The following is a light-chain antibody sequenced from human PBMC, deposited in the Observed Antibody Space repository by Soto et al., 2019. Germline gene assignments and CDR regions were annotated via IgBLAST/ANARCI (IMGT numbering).Light chain of an antibody. CDR2: LNTDGSH. V-gene: IGLV4-69*01. CDR3: QTWDTGAWV. Sequence: QPVLTQSPSASASLGASVKLTCTQSSGHSSYAIAWHQQQPEKGPRYLMKLNTDGSHTKGDGIPDRFSGSSSGAERYLTISSLQSEDEADYYCQTWDTGAWVFGGGTKLTVL. CDR1: SGHSSYA. J-gene: IGLJ3*02.